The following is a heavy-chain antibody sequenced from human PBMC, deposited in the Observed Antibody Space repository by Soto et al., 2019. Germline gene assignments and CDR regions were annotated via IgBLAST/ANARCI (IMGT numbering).Heavy chain of an antibody. CDR3: ARGKNYGDLDYSDY. CDR1: RGSIRGGAYY. Sequence: SETLSLTCTVTRGSIRGGAYYWSWIRQPPGKGREWIGYIYYSGSTYSTPSLKSRVTISVDTSKNQFSLKLSSVTAADTAVYYCARGKNYGDLDYSDYWGQGSLETVTA. J-gene: IGHJ4*02. CDR2: IYYSGST. V-gene: IGHV4-30-4*01. D-gene: IGHD4-17*01.